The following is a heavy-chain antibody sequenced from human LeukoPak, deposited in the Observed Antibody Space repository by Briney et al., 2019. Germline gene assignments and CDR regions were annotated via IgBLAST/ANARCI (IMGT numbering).Heavy chain of an antibody. CDR1: GFTFSSYS. D-gene: IGHD3-10*01. J-gene: IGHJ5*02. CDR3: ARDRLGFGELLHEFDP. V-gene: IGHV3-21*01. Sequence: GGSLRLSCAASGFTFSSYSMNWVRQAPGKGLEWVSSISSSSSYIYYADSVKGRFTISRDNAKNSLYLQMNSLRAEDTAVYYCARDRLGFGELLHEFDPWGQGTLVTVSS. CDR2: ISSSSSYI.